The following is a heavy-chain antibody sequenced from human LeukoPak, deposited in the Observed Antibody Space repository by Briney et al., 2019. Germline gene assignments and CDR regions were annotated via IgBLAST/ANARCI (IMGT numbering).Heavy chain of an antibody. Sequence: GESLKISCKGSGYSFTSYWIGWVRQMPGKGLEWMGIIYPGDSDTRYSPSFQGQVTISADKSISTAYLQWSSLKASDTAMYYCASPGGTYYYDSSGYSAFDIWGQGTMVTVSP. J-gene: IGHJ3*02. CDR2: IYPGDSDT. V-gene: IGHV5-51*01. CDR3: ASPGGTYYYDSSGYSAFDI. CDR1: GYSFTSYW. D-gene: IGHD3-22*01.